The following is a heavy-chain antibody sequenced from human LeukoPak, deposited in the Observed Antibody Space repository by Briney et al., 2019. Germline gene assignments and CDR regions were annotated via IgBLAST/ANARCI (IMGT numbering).Heavy chain of an antibody. D-gene: IGHD6-13*01. Sequence: SETLSLTCTVSGVSISSYYWSWIRQPAGKGLEWIGRIYTSGSTNYNPSLKSRVTMSVDTSKNQFSLKLSSVTAADTAVYYCARDRAAAGTLLYYYYGMDVWGQGTTVTVSS. CDR3: ARDRAAAGTLLYYYYGMDV. V-gene: IGHV4-4*07. CDR1: GVSISSYY. J-gene: IGHJ6*02. CDR2: IYTSGST.